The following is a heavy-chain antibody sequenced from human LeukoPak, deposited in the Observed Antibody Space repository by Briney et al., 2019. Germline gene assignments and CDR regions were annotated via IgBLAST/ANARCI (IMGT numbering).Heavy chain of an antibody. CDR3: ARVDITMIANP. CDR1: GGSISSGSYF. J-gene: IGHJ5*02. D-gene: IGHD3-22*01. Sequence: PSQTLSLTCTVSGGSISSGSYFGRCIRQRPGKRLEWIGRIYTSGSTNYNHSLKSRVTISVDTSKNQFSLKLSSVTAADTAVYYCARVDITMIANPWGQGTLVTVSS. CDR2: IYTSGST. V-gene: IGHV4-61*02.